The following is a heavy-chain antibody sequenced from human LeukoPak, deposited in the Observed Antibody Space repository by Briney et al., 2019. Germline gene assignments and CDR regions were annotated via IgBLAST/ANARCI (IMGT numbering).Heavy chain of an antibody. V-gene: IGHV1-2*02. Sequence: ASVKVSCKASGYVFTDYYIHWVRQAPGQGLEWMGWINPYSGGTNYAQKFQGRVTMTSDTSISTAYMELSRLRSDDTALYYCTRGSYYDSSGYSGVRLFDYWGQGTPVTVPS. D-gene: IGHD3-22*01. CDR3: TRGSYYDSSGYSGVRLFDY. J-gene: IGHJ4*02. CDR1: GYVFTDYY. CDR2: INPYSGGT.